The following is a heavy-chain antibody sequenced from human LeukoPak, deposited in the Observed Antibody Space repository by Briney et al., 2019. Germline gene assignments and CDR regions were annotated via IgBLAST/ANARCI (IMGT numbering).Heavy chain of an antibody. J-gene: IGHJ3*02. D-gene: IGHD1-26*01. CDR1: GYTFTSYD. CDR2: MNPNSGNT. CDR3: ARLWVGATRVDAFDI. V-gene: IGHV1-8*02. Sequence: ASVKVSCKASGYTFTSYDITWVRQAPGQGLEWMGWMNPNSGNTGYAQKFQGRVTITRNTSISTAYMELSRLRSDDTAVYYCARLWVGATRVDAFDIWGQGTMVTVSS.